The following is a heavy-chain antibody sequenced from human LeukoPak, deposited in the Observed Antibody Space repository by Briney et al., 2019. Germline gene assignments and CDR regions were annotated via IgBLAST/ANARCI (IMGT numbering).Heavy chain of an antibody. V-gene: IGHV3-30*02. Sequence: GGSLRLSCAASGFTFSSYGMHWVRRAPGKGLDWGAFIYYDGSNKYYADSVRGRFTISRDNSKNTLYLQMNSLRAEDTAVYYCATGDKMLTWRRTYNCFDPWGQGTLVTVSS. CDR2: IYYDGSNK. CDR3: ATGDKMLTWRRTYNCFDP. CDR1: GFTFSSYG. J-gene: IGHJ5*02. D-gene: IGHD3-16*01.